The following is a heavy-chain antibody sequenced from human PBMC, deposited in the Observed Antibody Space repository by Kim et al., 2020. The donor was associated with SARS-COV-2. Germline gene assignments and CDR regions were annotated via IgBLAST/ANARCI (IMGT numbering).Heavy chain of an antibody. CDR2: VNAATDET. Sequence: ASVKVSCKASGYTFKSYPIHWLRQAPGQRLEWMGWVNAATDETKYSQKFQGRVTITRDTSANTAYMDLRSLTFEDTAIYYCARDMNPTVYDYWGQGTVVT. J-gene: IGHJ4*02. D-gene: IGHD4-4*01. CDR1: GYTFKSYP. CDR3: ARDMNPTVYDY. V-gene: IGHV1-3*01.